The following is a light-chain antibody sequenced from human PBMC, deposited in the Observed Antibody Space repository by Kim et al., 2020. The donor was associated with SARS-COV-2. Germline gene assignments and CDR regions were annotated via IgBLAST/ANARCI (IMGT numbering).Light chain of an antibody. CDR1: QSVSNDY. CDR2: GAS. CDR3: QQYGTSPYT. J-gene: IGKJ2*01. Sequence: LSPGERATLSCRASQSVSNDYLAWYQHKPGQPPRLLIFGASRRATGIPDRFSGSVSGTDFTLTINRLEPEDFAVYYCQQYGTSPYTFAQGTKLEI. V-gene: IGKV3-20*01.